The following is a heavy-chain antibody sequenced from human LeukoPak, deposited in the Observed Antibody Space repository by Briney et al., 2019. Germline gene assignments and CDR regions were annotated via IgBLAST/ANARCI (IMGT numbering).Heavy chain of an antibody. CDR2: INHSGST. CDR1: GGSFSGYY. J-gene: IGHJ4*02. Sequence: PSETLSLTCAVYGGSFSGYYWSWIRQPPGKGLEWIGEINHSGSTNYNPSLKSRVTISVDTSKNQFSLKLSSVTAADTAVYYCATDVDTAMALDYWGQGTLVTVSS. CDR3: ATDVDTAMALDY. V-gene: IGHV4-34*01. D-gene: IGHD5-18*01.